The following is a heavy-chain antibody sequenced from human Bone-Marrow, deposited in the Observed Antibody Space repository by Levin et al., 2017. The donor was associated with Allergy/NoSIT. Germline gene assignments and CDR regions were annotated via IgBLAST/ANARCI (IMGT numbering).Heavy chain of an antibody. D-gene: IGHD5-18*01. CDR1: GFTFSSYA. J-gene: IGHJ4*02. CDR2: MSGSGVST. CDR3: AKDLRQGYSSGSYYFDY. Sequence: LGESLKISCAASGFTFSSYAMSWVRQAPGKGLEWVSAMSGSGVSTHYADSVKGRFTISRDNSKNTLYLQMNSLRAEDTAVYYCAKDLRQGYSSGSYYFDYWGQGTLVTVSS. V-gene: IGHV3-23*01.